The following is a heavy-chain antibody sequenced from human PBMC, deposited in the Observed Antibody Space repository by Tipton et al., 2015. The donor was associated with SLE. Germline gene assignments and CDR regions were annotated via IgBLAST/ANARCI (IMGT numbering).Heavy chain of an antibody. D-gene: IGHD6-13*01. J-gene: IGHJ6*03. V-gene: IGHV4-34*01. CDR1: GGSFSGYY. Sequence: TLSLTCAVYGGSFSGYYWSWIRQPPGKGLEWIGEINHSGSTNYNPSLKSRVTISVDTSKNQFSLKLSSVTAADTAVYYCARVHSSSWPYYYYYMDVWGRGPTLTVSS. CDR3: ARVHSSSWPYYYYYMDV. CDR2: INHSGST.